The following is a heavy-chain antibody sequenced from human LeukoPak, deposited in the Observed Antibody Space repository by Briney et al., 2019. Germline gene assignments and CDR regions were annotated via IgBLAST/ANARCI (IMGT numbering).Heavy chain of an antibody. J-gene: IGHJ4*02. Sequence: PGESLRISCEGSGYSLTSYWISWARQMPGKGLEWMGRIDPSDSYTNYSPSFQGHVTISADKSISTAYLQWSSLKASDTAMYYCATIAAATTRVYWGQGTLATVSS. D-gene: IGHD6-13*01. CDR2: IDPSDSYT. CDR3: ATIAAATTRVY. V-gene: IGHV5-10-1*01. CDR1: GYSLTSYW.